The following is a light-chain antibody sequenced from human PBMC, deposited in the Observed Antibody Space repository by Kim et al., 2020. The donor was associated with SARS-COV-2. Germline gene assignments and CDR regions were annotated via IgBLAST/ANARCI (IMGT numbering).Light chain of an antibody. J-gene: IGKJ3*01. CDR2: NAC. V-gene: IGKV3-11*01. Sequence: PPGKAAPPCRGSRSVSIIFAWARQQPSPGPTPRIYNACECTAATPVRFSGSGCGSDFHLTISSVEPEAFALYFCQHRQNGTPLFTFGAGTKVDIK. CDR1: RSVSII. CDR3: QHRQNGTPLFT.